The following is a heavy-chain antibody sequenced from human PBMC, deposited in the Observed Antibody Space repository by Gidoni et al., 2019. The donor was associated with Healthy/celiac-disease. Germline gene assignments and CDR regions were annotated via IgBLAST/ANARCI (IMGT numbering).Heavy chain of an antibody. CDR2: ISDYNGNT. V-gene: IGHV1-18*01. D-gene: IGHD6-19*01. CDR3: ARRTGIAVAGSWGMDV. J-gene: IGHJ6*02. Sequence: QVQLVQSGAEVKKPGASVKVSCKASGYTFTSYGISWALQAPGQGLEWMGWISDYNGNTNNAKKLQGRVTMTTDTATSTADMELRSLRSDDTAVYYCARRTGIAVAGSWGMDVWGQGTTVTVSS. CDR1: GYTFTSYG.